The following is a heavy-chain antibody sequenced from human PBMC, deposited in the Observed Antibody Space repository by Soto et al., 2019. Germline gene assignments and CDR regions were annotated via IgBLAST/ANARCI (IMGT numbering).Heavy chain of an antibody. CDR3: ARDLSGRADV. D-gene: IGHD3-10*01. V-gene: IGHV3-74*01. CDR2: LNEDGSFT. CDR1: EFTFSSYW. J-gene: IGHJ6*02. Sequence: GGSLRLSCFASEFTFSSYWMHWVRQVPGKGLVWVSRLNEDGSFTTYADSVKGRFTISRDNAKKTLYLQMNSLRAEDTAVYYCARDLSGRADVWGQGTTVTVSS.